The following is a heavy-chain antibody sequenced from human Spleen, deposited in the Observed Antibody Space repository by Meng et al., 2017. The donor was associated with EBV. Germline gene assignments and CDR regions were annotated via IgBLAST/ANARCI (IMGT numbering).Heavy chain of an antibody. Sequence: QVQFVQFGAEVKKPWASGGVSCKASGYTFIAYSMHWVRQAPGQGLEWMGRINPNSGGTNYAQKFQGRVTMTRDTSISTTYMEMSSLRSDDTAVYYCAKSEVDSSDWSFNYWGQGTLVTVSS. CDR1: GYTFIAYS. V-gene: IGHV1-2*06. CDR3: AKSEVDSSDWSFNY. J-gene: IGHJ4*02. CDR2: INPNSGGT. D-gene: IGHD6-19*01.